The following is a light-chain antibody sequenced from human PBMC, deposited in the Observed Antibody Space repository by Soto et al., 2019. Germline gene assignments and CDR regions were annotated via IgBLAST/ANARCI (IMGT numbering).Light chain of an antibody. CDR3: QQYNGYFRT. V-gene: IGKV1-5*01. J-gene: IGKJ1*01. CDR2: DAS. Sequence: DIKMTQSPATLSAYVGDRVTITCRASQNIIRWLAWYQQKPGKAPNLLIYDASTLESGVPSRFSGSGSGSEFTLTISSLQPDDFATYYCQQYNGYFRTFGQGTKVDIK. CDR1: QNIIRW.